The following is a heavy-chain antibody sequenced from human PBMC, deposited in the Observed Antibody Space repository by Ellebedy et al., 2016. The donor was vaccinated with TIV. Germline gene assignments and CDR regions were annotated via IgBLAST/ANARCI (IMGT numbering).Heavy chain of an antibody. CDR2: ISYSGST. V-gene: IGHV4-59*01. Sequence: MPSETLSLTCTVSGGSISSYYWSWIRQPPGKGLEWIGYISYSGSTNYHPSLKSQVTISVDTSKNQFSLRLNSVTAADTAVYYCARVVWQQPVSYAFDIWGQGTMVTVSS. CDR1: GGSISSYY. D-gene: IGHD6-13*01. J-gene: IGHJ3*02. CDR3: ARVVWQQPVSYAFDI.